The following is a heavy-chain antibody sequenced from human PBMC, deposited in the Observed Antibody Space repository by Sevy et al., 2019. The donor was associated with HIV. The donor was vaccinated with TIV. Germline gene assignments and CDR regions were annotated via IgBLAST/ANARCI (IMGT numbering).Heavy chain of an antibody. CDR1: GFTFSSYW. CDR3: ARVTDYGELGNWFDP. V-gene: IGHV3-7*01. J-gene: IGHJ5*02. D-gene: IGHD4-17*01. Sequence: GGSLRLSCAASGFTFSSYWMRWVRQAPGKGLEWVANIKPDGSDRYYVGSLRGRFTISRDKAKNSLLLQMNNLRAEDTAVYYCARVTDYGELGNWFDPWGQGTLVTVSS. CDR2: IKPDGSDR.